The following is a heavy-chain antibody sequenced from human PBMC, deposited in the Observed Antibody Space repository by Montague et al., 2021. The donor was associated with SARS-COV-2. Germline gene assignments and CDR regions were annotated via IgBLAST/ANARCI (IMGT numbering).Heavy chain of an antibody. D-gene: IGHD1-26*01. V-gene: IGHV3-30*04. CDR2: ISHDESNH. J-gene: IGHJ4*01. Sequence: SLRLSCAASRLPFNGYAMHWVRQAPGKGLEWLTFISHDESNHRYADSVKGRHTISRDKSKNTLYLQMDSLRPEDTAVYYCAREGYRSGSFYIDYWGQGTLVTVSS. CDR1: RLPFNGYA. CDR3: AREGYRSGSFYIDY.